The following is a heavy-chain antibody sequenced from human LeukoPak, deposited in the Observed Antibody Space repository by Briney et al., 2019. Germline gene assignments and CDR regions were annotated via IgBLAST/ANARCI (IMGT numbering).Heavy chain of an antibody. V-gene: IGHV1-2*02. CDR1: GYDFSDLY. CDR2: INPYSGAS. J-gene: IGHJ5*02. Sequence: ASVKVSCKASGYDFSDLYVHWVRQAPGQGLEWMGWINPYSGASIYAQKFQGRVTMETSSSTVYMQLSRLGYDDTAVYYCATASVTRMRDPWGQGTLVTVSS. CDR3: ATASVTRMRDP.